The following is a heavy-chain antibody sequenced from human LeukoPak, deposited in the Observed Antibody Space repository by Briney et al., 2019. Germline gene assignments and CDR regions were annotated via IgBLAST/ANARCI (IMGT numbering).Heavy chain of an antibody. CDR2: IKQDESEK. J-gene: IGHJ4*02. D-gene: IGHD6-19*01. V-gene: IGHV3-7*01. CDR1: GFTLGTFW. CDR3: ARPRWLQFGPHDS. Sequence: GRSLRLSCVASGFTLGTFWMTWVRQAPGKGLEWVANIKQDESEKYYVDSVKGRFTISRDNAKNTLYLQMNNLRGEDTAVYYCARPRWLQFGPHDSWGQGTLVTVSS.